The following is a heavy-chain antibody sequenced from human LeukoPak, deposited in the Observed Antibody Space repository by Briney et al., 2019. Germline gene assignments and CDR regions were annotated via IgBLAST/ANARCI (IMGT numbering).Heavy chain of an antibody. Sequence: GGSLRLSCAASGFTFSSYAMSWVRQAPGKGLEWASAISGSGGSTYYADSVKGRFTISRDNSKNTLYLQMNSLRAEDTAVYYCAKVKVGAIGPPDYWGQGTLVTVSS. D-gene: IGHD1-26*01. V-gene: IGHV3-23*01. CDR3: AKVKVGAIGPPDY. CDR2: ISGSGGST. J-gene: IGHJ4*02. CDR1: GFTFSSYA.